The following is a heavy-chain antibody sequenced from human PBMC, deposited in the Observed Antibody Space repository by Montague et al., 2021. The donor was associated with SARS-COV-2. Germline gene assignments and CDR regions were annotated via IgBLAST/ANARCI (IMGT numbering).Heavy chain of an antibody. CDR1: GESYNPWGQSFNNYH. V-gene: IGHV4-34*12. Sequence: SETLSLTCAVYGESYNPWGQSFNNYHWGWIRQSHGKGLEWIGDIKRGDTKYNPSLKSRVTISVDTSKNQFSLKLLSSVTAADTAVYYCARDRGRWLQLNNWFDPWGQGTLVTVSS. J-gene: IGHJ5*02. D-gene: IGHD5-24*01. CDR2: IKRGDT. CDR3: ARDRGRWLQLNNWFDP.